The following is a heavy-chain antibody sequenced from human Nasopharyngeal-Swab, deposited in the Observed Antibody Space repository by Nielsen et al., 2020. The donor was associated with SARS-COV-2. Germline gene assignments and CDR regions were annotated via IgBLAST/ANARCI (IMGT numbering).Heavy chain of an antibody. Sequence: GESLKISCAASGFTFSSYGMHWVRQAPGKGLEWVAVISYDGSNKYYADSVKGRFTISRDNSKNTLYLQMNSLRAEDTAVYYCAKDWYRSSPGDLYYYYYGMGVWGQGTTVTVSS. J-gene: IGHJ6*02. CDR2: ISYDGSNK. D-gene: IGHD6-6*01. V-gene: IGHV3-30*18. CDR3: AKDWYRSSPGDLYYYYYGMGV. CDR1: GFTFSSYG.